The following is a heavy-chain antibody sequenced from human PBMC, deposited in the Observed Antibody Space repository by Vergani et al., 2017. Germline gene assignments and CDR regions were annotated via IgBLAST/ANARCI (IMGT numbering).Heavy chain of an antibody. V-gene: IGHV3-23*01. Sequence: EVQLLESGGGLVQPGRSLRLSCAASGFTFSSYAMSWVRQAPGKGLEWVSAISGSGGSTYYADSVKGRFTISRDNSKNTLYMQMNSLRAEDTAGYYCAKGGSSWYREYFQHWGQGTLVTVSS. J-gene: IGHJ1*01. CDR2: ISGSGGST. CDR1: GFTFSSYA. CDR3: AKGGSSWYREYFQH. D-gene: IGHD6-13*01.